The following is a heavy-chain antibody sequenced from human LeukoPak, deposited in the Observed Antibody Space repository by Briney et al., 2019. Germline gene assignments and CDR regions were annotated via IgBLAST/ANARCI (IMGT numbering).Heavy chain of an antibody. V-gene: IGHV4-4*07. CDR2: IYSSGTI. Sequence: SETLSLTCSVSGGSISSYYWSWIRQPAGKGLEWIGRIYSSGTITYNPSLQSRVTMSVDTSKNESSLKLSSVTAADTAVYYCARVFTMVRGVWFDPWGQGTLVTVSS. CDR3: ARVFTMVRGVWFDP. D-gene: IGHD3-10*01. CDR1: GGSISSYY. J-gene: IGHJ5*02.